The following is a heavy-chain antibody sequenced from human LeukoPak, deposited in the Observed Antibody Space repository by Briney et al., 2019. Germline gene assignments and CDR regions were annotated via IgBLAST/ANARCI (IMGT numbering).Heavy chain of an antibody. D-gene: IGHD4-17*01. CDR1: GGSISSYY. CDR2: IYYSGST. Sequence: SETLSLTCTVSGGSISSYYWSWIRQPPGKGLEWIGYIYYSGSTNYNPSLKSRVTISVDTSKNQFSLKLSSVTAADTAVYYCAGSPMTTVTTRPFDIWGQGTMVTVSS. CDR3: AGSPMTTVTTRPFDI. J-gene: IGHJ3*02. V-gene: IGHV4-59*01.